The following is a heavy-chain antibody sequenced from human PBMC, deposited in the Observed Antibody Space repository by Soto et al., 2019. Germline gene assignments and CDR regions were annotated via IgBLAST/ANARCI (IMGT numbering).Heavy chain of an antibody. J-gene: IGHJ5*02. CDR1: GFTSSSYS. V-gene: IGHV3-48*02. D-gene: IGHD3-22*01. CDR3: ARDVNYYDSSGYHLPWFDP. CDR2: ISSSSSTI. Sequence: EVQLVESGGGLVQPGGSLRLSCAASGFTSSSYSMNWVRQAPGKGLEWVSYISSSSSTIYYADSVKGRFTISRDNAKNSLYLQMNSLRDEDTAVYYCARDVNYYDSSGYHLPWFDPWGQGTLVTVSS.